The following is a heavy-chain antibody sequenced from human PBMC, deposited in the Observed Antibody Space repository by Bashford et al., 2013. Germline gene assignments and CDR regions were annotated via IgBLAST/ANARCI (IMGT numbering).Heavy chain of an antibody. J-gene: IGHJ6*03. CDR3: ARGSRVITLAYYYYYMDV. CDR2: IYYSGST. D-gene: IGHD3-16*01. V-gene: IGHV4-61*01. Sequence: SSETLSLTCTVSGGSVSSGSYYWSWIRQPPGKGLEWIGYIYYSGSTNYNPSLKSRVTISVDTSKNQFSLKLSSVTAADTAVYYCARGSRVITLAYYYYYMDVWGQRGHGHRSP. CDR1: GGSVSSGSYY.